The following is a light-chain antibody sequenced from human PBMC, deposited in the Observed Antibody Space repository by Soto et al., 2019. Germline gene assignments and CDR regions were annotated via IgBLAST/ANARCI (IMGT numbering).Light chain of an antibody. CDR3: ATWDGNMSAFYV. CDR2: RNS. V-gene: IGLV1-47*01. J-gene: IGLJ1*01. Sequence: QSVLTQAPPASGTREQRATISCSGSASTIGRNYVYWYQQLPGTAPKLLIYRNSQRPSGVPDRFSGSKSGTSASLAISGLRSEDEADNYCATWDGNMSAFYVFGDGTKVTVL. CDR1: ASTIGRNY.